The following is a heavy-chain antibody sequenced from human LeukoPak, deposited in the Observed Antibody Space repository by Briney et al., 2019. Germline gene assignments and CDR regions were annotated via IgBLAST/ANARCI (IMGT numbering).Heavy chain of an antibody. Sequence: GGSLRLSCAASGLTFSSYAMTWVRQAPGKGLECISAISGSAGTTYYADSVKGRFTISRDNSKNTLSLQMSSLRAEDTAVYYCAKGALEWTFYFDFWGQGTLVTVSS. CDR2: ISGSAGTT. CDR1: GLTFSSYA. V-gene: IGHV3-23*01. CDR3: AKGALEWTFYFDF. D-gene: IGHD3-3*01. J-gene: IGHJ4*02.